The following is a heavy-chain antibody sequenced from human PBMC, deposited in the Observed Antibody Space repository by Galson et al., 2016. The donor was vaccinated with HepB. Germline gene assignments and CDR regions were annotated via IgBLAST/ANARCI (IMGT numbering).Heavy chain of an antibody. J-gene: IGHJ6*02. D-gene: IGHD4-17*01. CDR3: ARRSTNYYFGMDV. Sequence: SLRLSCAVSELSIISSAMSWVRQAPGKGLEWVSSIRAGGGDTYYPDSVKGRFTTSRDMSKNTLYLQMGSLRAADTAVYYCARRSTNYYFGMDVWGQGTTVIVSS. CDR1: ELSIISSA. CDR2: IRAGGGDT. V-gene: IGHV3-23*01.